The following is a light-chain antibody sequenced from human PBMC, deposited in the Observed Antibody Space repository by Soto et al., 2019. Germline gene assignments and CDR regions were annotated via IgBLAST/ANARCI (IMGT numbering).Light chain of an antibody. CDR1: SSDVGGYNY. V-gene: IGLV2-8*01. CDR3: SSYGGSNNHV. CDR2: EVN. Sequence: QSALTQPPSASGSPGQSVSISCTGTSSDVGGYNYVSWFQQYPGKAPKLLIHEVNKRPSGVPDRFSGSKSGNTAALTVSGIEAEDEADYFCSSYGGSNNHVFGTGTKLTV. J-gene: IGLJ1*01.